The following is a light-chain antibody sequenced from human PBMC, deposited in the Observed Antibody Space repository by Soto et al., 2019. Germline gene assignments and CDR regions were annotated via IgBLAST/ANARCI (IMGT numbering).Light chain of an antibody. J-gene: IGLJ3*02. CDR2: EVS. CDR1: YSDVGGYNR. V-gene: IGLV2-14*01. CDR3: VSYIESTVTHWV. Sequence: QSALTQPASVSGSPGQSITIPCTGTYSDVGGYNRVSWYQHHPGKAPKMLIFEVSTRPSGISDRFSGSKSGDTASLTISGLQAEDEADYYCVSYIESTVTHWVFGGGTKLTVL.